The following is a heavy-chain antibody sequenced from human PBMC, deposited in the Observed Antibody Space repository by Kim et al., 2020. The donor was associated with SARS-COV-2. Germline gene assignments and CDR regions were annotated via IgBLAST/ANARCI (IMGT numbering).Heavy chain of an antibody. Sequence: SETLSLTCTVSGGSISSSSYYWGWIRQPPGKGLEWIGSIYYSGSTYYNPSLKSRVTISVDTSKNQFSLKLSSVTAADTAVYYCADSSSSEVGAFDIWGQGTMVTVSS. D-gene: IGHD6-6*01. CDR1: GGSISSSSYY. CDR2: IYYSGST. CDR3: ADSSSSEVGAFDI. J-gene: IGHJ3*02. V-gene: IGHV4-39*07.